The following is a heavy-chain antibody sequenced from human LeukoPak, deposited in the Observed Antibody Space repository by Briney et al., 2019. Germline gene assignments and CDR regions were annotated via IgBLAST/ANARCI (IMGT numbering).Heavy chain of an antibody. J-gene: IGHJ4*02. Sequence: ASVKVSCKASGYTFTSYYMHWVRQAPGQRLEWMGWINPGNGNTQCSQNFQGRVTMTRDTSATTAYVELSSLDSEDTAVYYCARGAGHSWFDDWGQGTLVTVSS. V-gene: IGHV1-3*01. CDR1: GYTFTSYY. D-gene: IGHD6-13*01. CDR3: ARGAGHSWFDD. CDR2: INPGNGNT.